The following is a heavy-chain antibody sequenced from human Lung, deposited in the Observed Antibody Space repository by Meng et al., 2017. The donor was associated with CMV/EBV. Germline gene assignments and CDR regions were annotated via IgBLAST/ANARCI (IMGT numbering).Heavy chain of an antibody. CDR1: GYTFSSYA. J-gene: IGHJ4*02. CDR2: IIPIRGIA. V-gene: IGHV1-69*04. Sequence: SXXVSXKASGYTFSSYAISWVRQAPGQGLEWMGRIIPIRGIANYAQKFQGRVTMTGDKSTSTAYMELSSLRSEDTAVYYCASLHRSGYYSADGDYYVDYWXKGTXVTVSS. CDR3: ASLHRSGYYSADGDYYVDY. D-gene: IGHD3-3*01.